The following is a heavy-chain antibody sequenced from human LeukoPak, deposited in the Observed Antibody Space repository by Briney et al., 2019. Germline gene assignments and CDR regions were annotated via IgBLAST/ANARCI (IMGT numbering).Heavy chain of an antibody. V-gene: IGHV1-69*05. CDR3: ASATYYYDSSGYPNPWDY. CDR1: GGTFTSYA. CDR2: IIPIFGTA. D-gene: IGHD3-22*01. J-gene: IGHJ4*02. Sequence: ASVKVSCKASGGTFTSYAISWVRQAPGQGLEWMGRIIPIFGTANYAQKFQGRGTITMDESTSTAYMELSSLRSEVTSVYYCASATYYYDSSGYPNPWDYWGQGTLVTVSS.